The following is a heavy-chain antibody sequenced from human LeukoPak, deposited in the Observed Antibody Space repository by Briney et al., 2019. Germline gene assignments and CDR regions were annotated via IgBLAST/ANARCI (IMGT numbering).Heavy chain of an antibody. D-gene: IGHD3-10*01. J-gene: IGHJ6*02. Sequence: GASVKVSCKASGYTFTSYALAWVRQAPGQGLEWMGWISAYNGGTNYAQKFRGRVTMTTDTSTNTGYMELRSLRSDDTAVYFCARDQLRYYGSNNYYSDMDFWGQGTTVTVSS. CDR2: ISAYNGGT. CDR1: GYTFTSYA. V-gene: IGHV1-18*01. CDR3: ARDQLRYYGSNNYYSDMDF.